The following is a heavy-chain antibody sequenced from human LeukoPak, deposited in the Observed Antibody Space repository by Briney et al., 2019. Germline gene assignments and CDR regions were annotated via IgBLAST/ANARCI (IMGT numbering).Heavy chain of an antibody. CDR3: ARTTADYYDSSGYYSY. Sequence: ASVKVSCKASGYTFTCYGISWVRQAPGQGLEWMGWISAYNGNTNYAQKLQGRVTMTTDTSTSTAYMELRSLRSDDTAVYYCARTTADYYDSSGYYSYWGQGTLVTVSS. V-gene: IGHV1-18*01. D-gene: IGHD3-22*01. J-gene: IGHJ4*02. CDR1: GYTFTCYG. CDR2: ISAYNGNT.